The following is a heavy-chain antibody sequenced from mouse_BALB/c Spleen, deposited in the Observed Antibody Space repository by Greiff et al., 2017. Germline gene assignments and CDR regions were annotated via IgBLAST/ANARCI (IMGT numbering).Heavy chain of an antibody. CDR1: GYTFTDYA. Sequence: QVQLKQSGAELVRPGVSVKISCKGSGYTFTDYAMHWVKQSHAKSLEWIGVISNYYGDASYNQKFKGKATMTVDKSSSTAYMELARLTSEDSAIYYCARDGSLRYFDVWGAGTTVTVSS. CDR3: ARDGSLRYFDV. J-gene: IGHJ1*01. V-gene: IGHV1S137*01. D-gene: IGHD1-1*01. CDR2: ISNYYGDA.